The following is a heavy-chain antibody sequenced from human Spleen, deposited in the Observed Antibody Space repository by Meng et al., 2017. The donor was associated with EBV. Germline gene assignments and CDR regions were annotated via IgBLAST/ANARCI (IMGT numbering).Heavy chain of an antibody. J-gene: IGHJ4*02. CDR1: GGSISTDSW. CDR3: ARANLKDLLRTYFDF. V-gene: IGHV4-4*02. CDR2: IHHSGST. Sequence: QVQRQAAGPGLVKPAGTLSLTCVVSGGSISTDSWWSWVRQPPGKGLEWIGEIHHSGSTNYNPSLKSRVSMSLDKSKSQFSLRLSSMTAADTAVYYCARANLKDLLRTYFDFWGQGTLVTVSS. D-gene: IGHD1-26*01.